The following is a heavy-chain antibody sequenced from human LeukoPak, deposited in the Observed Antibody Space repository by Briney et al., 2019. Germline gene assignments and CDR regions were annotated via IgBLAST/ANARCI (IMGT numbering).Heavy chain of an antibody. CDR2: IIPIFGTA. CDR3: AIGGIAAAGPGEDYYYGMDV. D-gene: IGHD6-13*01. V-gene: IGHV1-69*13. CDR1: GGTFSSYA. J-gene: IGHJ6*02. Sequence: RASVKVSCKASGGTFSSYAISWVRQAPGQGLEWMGGIIPIFGTANYAQKFQGRVTITADESTSTAYMELSSLRSEDTAVYYCAIGGIAAAGPGEDYYYGMDVWGQGTTVTVSS.